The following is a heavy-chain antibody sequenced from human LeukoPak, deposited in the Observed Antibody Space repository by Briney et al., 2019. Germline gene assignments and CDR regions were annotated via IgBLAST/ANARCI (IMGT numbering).Heavy chain of an antibody. CDR1: GFTFSNYA. Sequence: HTGGSLRLSCAASGFTFSNYAMSWVRQAPGKGLEWVSSISGSGGSTYYADSVKGRFTISRDNPKNTLYLQMNSLRAEDTAVYYCARARPGSYPNWFDPWGQGTLVTVSS. J-gene: IGHJ5*02. V-gene: IGHV3-23*01. D-gene: IGHD3-10*01. CDR2: ISGSGGST. CDR3: ARARPGSYPNWFDP.